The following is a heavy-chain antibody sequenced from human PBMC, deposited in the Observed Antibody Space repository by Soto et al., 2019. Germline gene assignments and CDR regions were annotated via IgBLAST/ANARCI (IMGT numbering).Heavy chain of an antibody. J-gene: IGHJ4*02. CDR2: IIPILGIA. V-gene: IGHV1-69*08. Sequence: QVQLVQSGAEVKKPGSSVKVSCKASAGTFSSYTISWVRQAPGPGLEWMGRIIPILGIANYAQKFQGRVTITAEESTSTPYVELSSLRAEHTAVYYCAIEDCSSTSCYRDYWGQRTLVTVSS. D-gene: IGHD2-2*02. CDR3: AIEDCSSTSCYRDY. CDR1: AGTFSSYT.